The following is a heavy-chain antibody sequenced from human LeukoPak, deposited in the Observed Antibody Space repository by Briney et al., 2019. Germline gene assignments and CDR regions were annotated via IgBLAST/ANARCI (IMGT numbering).Heavy chain of an antibody. Sequence: SETLSLTCTVSGGSISSYYGSWIRQPAGKGLEWIGRIYSSGSTNYNPSLKSRVTMSVDTSKNQFSLKLSSVTAADTAVYYCARDGLGSRPLDYWGQGTLVTVSS. CDR3: ARDGLGSRPLDY. CDR1: GGSISSYY. D-gene: IGHD2-15*01. J-gene: IGHJ4*02. CDR2: IYSSGST. V-gene: IGHV4-4*07.